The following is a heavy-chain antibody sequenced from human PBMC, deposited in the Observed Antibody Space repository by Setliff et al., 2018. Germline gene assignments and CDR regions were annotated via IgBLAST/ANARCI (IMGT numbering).Heavy chain of an antibody. J-gene: IGHJ6*02. CDR1: GYTFTSYG. D-gene: IGHD3-9*01. V-gene: IGHV1-18*01. CDR2: ISAYNGNT. CDR3: ARVGFYDILTGATNYYYGMDV. Sequence: ASVKVSCKASGYTFTSYGISWVRQAPGQGLEWMGWISAYNGNTNYAQKLQGRVTMTTDTSTSTACMELRSLRSDDTAVYYCARVGFYDILTGATNYYYGMDVWGQGTTVTVSS.